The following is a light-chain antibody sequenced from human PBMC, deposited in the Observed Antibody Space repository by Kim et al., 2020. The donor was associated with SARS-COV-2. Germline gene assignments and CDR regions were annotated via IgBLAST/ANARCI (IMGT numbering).Light chain of an antibody. J-gene: IGKJ1*01. CDR2: GSP. Sequence: EIVLTQSPGTLSLSPGERATLSCRASQSVSNSYLAWYQQKPGQAPRLLIYGSPSRATGIPDRFSGSGSGTDFTLTISRLESEDFAVYYCQQYGNSFWAFGQGTKVDIK. V-gene: IGKV3-20*01. CDR1: QSVSNSY. CDR3: QQYGNSFWA.